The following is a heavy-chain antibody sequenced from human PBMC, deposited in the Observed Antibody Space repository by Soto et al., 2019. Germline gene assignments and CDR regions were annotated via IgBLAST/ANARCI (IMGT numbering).Heavy chain of an antibody. V-gene: IGHV3-33*01. J-gene: IGHJ6*02. CDR3: ARDQGTYGSGGMDV. CDR2: IWYDGSNK. CDR1: GFTFSRYG. D-gene: IGHD3-10*01. Sequence: QVQLVESGGGVVQPGRSLRLSCAASGFTFSRYGMHWVRQAPGKGLEWVAVIWYDGSNKYYADSVKGRFTISRDNSKNTLYLQMNSLRAEDTAVYYCARDQGTYGSGGMDVWGQGTTVTVSS.